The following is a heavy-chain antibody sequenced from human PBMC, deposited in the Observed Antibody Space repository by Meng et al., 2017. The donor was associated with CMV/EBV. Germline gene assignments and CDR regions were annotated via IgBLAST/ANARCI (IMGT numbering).Heavy chain of an antibody. CDR1: GFTFSSYS. CDR2: ISSSSSYI. V-gene: IGHV3-21*01. D-gene: IGHD3-10*01. CDR3: ARYYYGSGSYSGAFDI. J-gene: IGHJ3*02. Sequence: ETLSLTCAASGFTFSSYSMNWVRQAPGKGLEWVSSISSSSSYIYYADSVKGRFTISRDNAKNSLYLQMTSLRAEDTAVYYCARYYYGSGSYSGAFDIWGQGTMVTVSS.